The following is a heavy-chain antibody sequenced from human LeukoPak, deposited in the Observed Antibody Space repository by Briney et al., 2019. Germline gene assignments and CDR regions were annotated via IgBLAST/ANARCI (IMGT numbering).Heavy chain of an antibody. V-gene: IGHV3-73*01. Sequence: GGSLRLSCAASGFTFSGSAMHWVSQASGKGLEWVGRIRSKANSYATAYAASVKGRFTISRDDSKNTAYLQMNSLKTEDTAVYYCTAEMATADYWGQGTLVTVSS. CDR2: IRSKANSYAT. D-gene: IGHD5-24*01. CDR1: GFTFSGSA. CDR3: TAEMATADY. J-gene: IGHJ4*02.